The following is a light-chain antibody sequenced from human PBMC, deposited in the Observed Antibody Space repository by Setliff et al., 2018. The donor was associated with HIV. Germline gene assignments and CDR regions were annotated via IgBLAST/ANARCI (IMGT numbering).Light chain of an antibody. CDR1: SSDVGNYNY. CDR3: CSYAGSYSHV. CDR2: DVV. J-gene: IGLJ1*01. V-gene: IGLV2-11*01. Sequence: QSALTQPRSVSGSPGQSVTISCTGTSSDVGNYNYVTWYQQHPGKAPKLMIYDVVKRPSGVPDRFSGAKSGNTASLTISGLQVGDEADYYCCSYAGSYSHVFGTGTKVTVL.